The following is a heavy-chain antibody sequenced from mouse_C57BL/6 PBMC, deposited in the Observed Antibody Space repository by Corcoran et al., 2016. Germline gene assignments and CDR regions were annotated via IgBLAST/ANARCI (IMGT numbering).Heavy chain of an antibody. CDR3: ARAPLYYYGSYWYFDV. D-gene: IGHD1-1*01. Sequence: VQLQESGPGLVKPSQSLSLTCSVTGYSITSGYYWNWIRHFPGNKLEWMGYISYYGSNNYNPSLKNRISITHDTSKNQFFLKLNSVTTEDTATYYGARAPLYYYGSYWYFDVWGTGTTVTVSS. CDR2: ISYYGSN. CDR1: GYSITSGYY. V-gene: IGHV3-6*01. J-gene: IGHJ1*03.